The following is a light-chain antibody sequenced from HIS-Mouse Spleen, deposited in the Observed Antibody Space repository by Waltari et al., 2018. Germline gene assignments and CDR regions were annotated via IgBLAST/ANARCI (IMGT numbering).Light chain of an antibody. V-gene: IGLV2-8*01. CDR2: EVS. J-gene: IGLJ2*01. CDR3: SSYAGSNNLV. Sequence: QSALTQPPSASGSPGQSVTISCTGTRSDVGGSNFVSCYQKHPGKAPKLMIYEVSKRPSGVPDRFSGSKSGNTASLTVSGLQAEDEADYYCSSYAGSNNLVFGGGTKLTVL. CDR1: RSDVGGSNF.